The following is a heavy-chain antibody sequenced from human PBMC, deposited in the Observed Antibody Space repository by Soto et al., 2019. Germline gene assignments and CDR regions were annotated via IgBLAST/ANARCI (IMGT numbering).Heavy chain of an antibody. V-gene: IGHV1-58*02. D-gene: IGHD3-10*01. CDR1: GFTFTSSA. J-gene: IGHJ5*02. CDR3: AASLWFGDPSWFDP. CDR2: IVVGSGNT. Sequence: GASVKVSCKASGFTFTSSAMQWVRQARGQRLEWIGWIVVGSGNTNYAQKFQERVTITRDMSTSTAYMELSSLRSEDTAVYYCAASLWFGDPSWFDPWGQGTLVTVSS.